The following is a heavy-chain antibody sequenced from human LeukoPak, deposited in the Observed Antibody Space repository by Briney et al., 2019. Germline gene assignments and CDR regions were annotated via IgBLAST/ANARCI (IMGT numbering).Heavy chain of an antibody. CDR1: GGSFSGYY. Sequence: PSETLSLTCAVYGGSFSGYYWSWICQPPGKGLEWIGEINQSGSTNYNPSLKSRVTISVDTSVNQFSLKLTSVTAADTAVFYCARRIEKTAMVDYWGQGTLVTVSS. CDR2: INQSGST. J-gene: IGHJ4*02. D-gene: IGHD5-18*01. V-gene: IGHV4-34*01. CDR3: ARRIEKTAMVDY.